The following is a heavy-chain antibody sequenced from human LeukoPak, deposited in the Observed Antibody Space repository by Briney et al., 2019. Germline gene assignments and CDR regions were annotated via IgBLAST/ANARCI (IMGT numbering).Heavy chain of an antibody. CDR3: AKQPRGDYLIICHFDY. CDR1: GFTFSSYA. CDR2: ISGSGGST. J-gene: IGHJ4*02. Sequence: GGSLRLSCAASGFTFSSYAMSWVRQAPGKGLEWVSAISGSGGSTYYADSVKGRFTISRDNSKNTLYLQMNSLRAEDTAVYYCAKQPRGDYLIICHFDYWGQGTLVTVSS. V-gene: IGHV3-23*01. D-gene: IGHD4-17*01.